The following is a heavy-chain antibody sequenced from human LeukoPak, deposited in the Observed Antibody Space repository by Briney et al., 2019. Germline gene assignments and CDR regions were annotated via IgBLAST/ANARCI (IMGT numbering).Heavy chain of an antibody. Sequence: GGSLRLSCAASGFTFSSYWMHWVRQAPGKGLMWVSRINSDGSNTRYADSVKGRFTISRDNAKNTLYLQMNSLRAEDTAVYYCARDGLAVAPGPLVDHWGQGTLVTVSS. V-gene: IGHV3-74*01. CDR1: GFTFSSYW. CDR3: ARDGLAVAPGPLVDH. D-gene: IGHD6-19*01. J-gene: IGHJ4*02. CDR2: INSDGSNT.